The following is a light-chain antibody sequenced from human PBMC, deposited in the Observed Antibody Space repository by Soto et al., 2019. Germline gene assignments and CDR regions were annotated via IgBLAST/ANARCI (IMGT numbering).Light chain of an antibody. CDR2: ATS. V-gene: IGKV1-6*01. CDR3: LQDYNYPRT. CDR1: ESVTSTY. Sequence: TQSPGTLSLSPGERATLSCRTSESVTSTYLAWYQQKPGKAPKLLIYATSSLQSGVPSRFSGSGSGRDFTLTISSLQPEDFATYYCLQDYNYPRTFGQGTKVEIK. J-gene: IGKJ1*01.